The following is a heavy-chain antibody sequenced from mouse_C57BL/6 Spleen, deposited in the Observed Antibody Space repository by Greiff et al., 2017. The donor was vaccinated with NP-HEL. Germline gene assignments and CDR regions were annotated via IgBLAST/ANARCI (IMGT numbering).Heavy chain of an antibody. J-gene: IGHJ2*01. V-gene: IGHV1-4*01. CDR2: INPSSGYT. D-gene: IGHD2-5*01. CDR3: ARDYSNYFDY. Sequence: VKLMESGAELARPGASVKMSCKASGYTFTSYTMHWVKQRPGQGLEWIGYINPSSGYTKYNQKFKDKATLTADKSSSTAYMQLSSLTSEDSAVYYCARDYSNYFDYWGQGTTLTVSS. CDR1: GYTFTSYT.